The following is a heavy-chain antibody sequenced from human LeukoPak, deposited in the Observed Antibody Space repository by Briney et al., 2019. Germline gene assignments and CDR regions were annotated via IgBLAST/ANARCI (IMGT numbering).Heavy chain of an antibody. Sequence: ASVRVSCKASGYSFTELAMHWVRQPPGKGLEWMGGFRPEEGRTIYAQKFQGRVTVTEDTSTDTAYMELSSLRSEDTAGYYCATGFYFGSGLDYWGQGTLVTVSS. J-gene: IGHJ4*02. CDR1: GYSFTELA. V-gene: IGHV1-24*01. CDR2: FRPEEGRT. D-gene: IGHD3-10*01. CDR3: ATGFYFGSGLDY.